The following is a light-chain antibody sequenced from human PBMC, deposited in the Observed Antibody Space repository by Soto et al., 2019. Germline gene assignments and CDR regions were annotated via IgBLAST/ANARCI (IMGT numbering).Light chain of an antibody. V-gene: IGLV1-47*01. CDR1: TSNLESND. J-gene: IGLJ2*01. Sequence: QSVLTQPPSASGTPGQRVTISCSGNTSNLESNDIYWYQQLPGMAPKLLLYRNNQRPSGVHDRFSGAKSATSASLAFSGRRGEDEAAYYCGAWDESLSGVIFCGGTQLTVL. CDR2: RNN. CDR3: GAWDESLSGVI.